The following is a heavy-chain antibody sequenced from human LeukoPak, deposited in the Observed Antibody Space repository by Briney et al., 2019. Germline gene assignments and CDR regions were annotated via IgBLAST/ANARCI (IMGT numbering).Heavy chain of an antibody. D-gene: IGHD2-2*01. Sequence: GWSLRLSCAASGFTFSSYAMSWVRQAPGQGLAWVSAIGVSGGSTYYADSEQHRLTISRDNSKNTLYLQMNSPRAEDTALYYCAKDGSMPYYYYYGMDVWGQGTTVTVSS. J-gene: IGHJ6*02. CDR2: IGVSGGST. V-gene: IGHV3-23*01. CDR1: GFTFSSYA. CDR3: AKDGSMPYYYYYGMDV.